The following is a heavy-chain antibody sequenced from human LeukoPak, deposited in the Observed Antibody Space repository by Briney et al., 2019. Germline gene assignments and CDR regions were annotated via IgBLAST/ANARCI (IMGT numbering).Heavy chain of an antibody. D-gene: IGHD1-26*01. J-gene: IGHJ3*02. CDR2: IYTSGST. V-gene: IGHV4-4*07. CDR1: GGSISSYY. Sequence: PSETLSLTCTVSGGSISSYYWSWIRQPAGKGLEWIGRIYTSGSTNYNPSLKSRVTMSVDTSKNQFSLKLSSVTAADTAVYYCARAGGSYYFTDDAFDIWGQGTMVTVSS. CDR3: ARAGGSYYFTDDAFDI.